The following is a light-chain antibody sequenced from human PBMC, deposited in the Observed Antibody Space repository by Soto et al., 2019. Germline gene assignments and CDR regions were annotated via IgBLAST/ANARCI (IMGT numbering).Light chain of an antibody. CDR1: QTISSW. V-gene: IGKV1-5*03. CDR2: KAS. J-gene: IGKJ1*01. Sequence: DIQMTQYPSTLSVSVGDRVTITCRASQTISSWLAWYQQKPGKAPKLLIYKASTLKSGVPSRFSGSGSGTEFTLTISSLQPDDFATYYCQHYNSYSEPFGQGTKVDIK. CDR3: QHYNSYSEP.